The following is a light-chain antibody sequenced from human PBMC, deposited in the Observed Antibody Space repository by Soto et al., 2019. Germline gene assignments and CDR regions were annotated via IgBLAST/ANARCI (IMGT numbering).Light chain of an antibody. V-gene: IGLV2-8*01. J-gene: IGLJ1*01. CDR3: SSYTGGNPSYV. CDR2: EVT. Sequence: QSVLTQPRSVSGSPGQSVTISCTGTSSDVGGYDYVSWYQQHPGKAPKLMIYEVTIRPSGVSDRFSGSKSGNTASLTVSGPQAEDEADYYCSSYTGGNPSYVFGTGTKVTVL. CDR1: SSDVGGYDY.